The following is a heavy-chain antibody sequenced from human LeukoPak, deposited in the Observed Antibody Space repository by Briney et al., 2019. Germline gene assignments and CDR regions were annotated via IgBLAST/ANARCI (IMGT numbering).Heavy chain of an antibody. CDR1: GYIFTNYY. Sequence: ASVKASRKASGYIFTNYYMHWVRQAPGQGLEWMGTINPSGGSTTYAQKFQGRVTMTRDTSTSTVYMELSSLRSEDTAVYYCARDHGSAYYRAPRHWGQGTLVTVSS. CDR2: INPSGGST. V-gene: IGHV1-46*01. J-gene: IGHJ4*02. CDR3: ARDHGSAYYRAPRH. D-gene: IGHD3-10*01.